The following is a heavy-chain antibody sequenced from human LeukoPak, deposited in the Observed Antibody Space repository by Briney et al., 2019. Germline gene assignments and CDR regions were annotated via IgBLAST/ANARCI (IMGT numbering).Heavy chain of an antibody. CDR3: AKEPTVAVRDSFDY. D-gene: IGHD2-2*01. CDR1: GSTVSSNY. CDR2: IYSGGST. Sequence: GGSLRLSCAASGSTVSSNYMSWVRQAPGKGLEWVSVIYSGGSTYYADSVKGRFTISRDNSKNILYLQMNSLRAEDTAVYYCAKEPTVAVRDSFDYWGQGTLVTVSS. J-gene: IGHJ4*02. V-gene: IGHV3-66*01.